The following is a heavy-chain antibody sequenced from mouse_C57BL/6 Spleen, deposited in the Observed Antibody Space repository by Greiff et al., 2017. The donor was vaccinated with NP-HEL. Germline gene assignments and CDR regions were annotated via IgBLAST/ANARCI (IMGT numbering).Heavy chain of an antibody. D-gene: IGHD2-3*01. J-gene: IGHJ3*01. CDR2: ISYDGSN. V-gene: IGHV3-6*01. CDR1: GYSITSGYY. Sequence: VQLKQSGPGLVKPSQSLSLTCSVTGYSITSGYYWNWIRQFPGNKLEWMGYISYDGSNNYNPSLKNRISITRDTSKNQFFLKLNSVTTEDTATYYCARKGIYDGYYGLLAYWGQGTLVTVSA. CDR3: ARKGIYDGYYGLLAY.